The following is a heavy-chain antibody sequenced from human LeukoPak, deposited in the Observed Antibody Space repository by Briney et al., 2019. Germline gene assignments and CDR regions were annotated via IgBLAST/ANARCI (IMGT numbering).Heavy chain of an antibody. CDR2: IYIDGNT. V-gene: IGHV3-53*01. D-gene: IGHD3-10*01. J-gene: IGHJ4*02. Sequence: GGSLRLSCAASGVTVSSHFMTWVRRAPGKGLEWVSVIYIDGNTYYADSVKGRFTISRDNSKNTLYLQMNSLRAEDTAVYYCAKPPAGRFREIVNGHWGQGTLVTVSS. CDR3: AKPPAGRFREIVNGH. CDR1: GVTVSSHF.